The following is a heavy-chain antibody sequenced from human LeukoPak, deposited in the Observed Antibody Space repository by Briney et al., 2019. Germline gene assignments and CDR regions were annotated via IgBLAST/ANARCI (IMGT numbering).Heavy chain of an antibody. CDR2: ISNSSSYI. CDR3: ARDSSGDYLGY. Sequence: GGSLRLSCAASGYTFSSYSRNWVRQAPGKGLEWVSSISNSSSYIYYADPEKRRFTTYKHNAKKSLYLKMNSLRAEDTAVYYCARDSSGDYLGYWGQGALVTVSS. V-gene: IGHV3-21*01. D-gene: IGHD4-17*01. J-gene: IGHJ4*02. CDR1: GYTFSSYS.